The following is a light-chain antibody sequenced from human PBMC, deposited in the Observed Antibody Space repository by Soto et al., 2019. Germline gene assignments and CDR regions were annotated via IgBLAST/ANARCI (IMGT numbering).Light chain of an antibody. CDR3: QQHTT. CDR2: DAS. V-gene: IGKV1-5*01. J-gene: IGKJ1*01. CDR1: KSISTW. Sequence: DIQMTQSPATLSASVGDRVTITCRASKSISTWVAWYQQKPGKAPKLLIYDASSLESGVPSRVSGSGSGTEFTLTISSLQPEDVATYHCQQHTTFGQGTKVDIK.